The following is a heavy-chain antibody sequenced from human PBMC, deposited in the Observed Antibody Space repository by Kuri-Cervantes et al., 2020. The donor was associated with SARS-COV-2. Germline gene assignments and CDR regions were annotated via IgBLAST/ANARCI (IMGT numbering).Heavy chain of an antibody. CDR3: AKLVATNDVFDI. CDR1: GFTFSNAW. CDR2: ISWNSGNI. J-gene: IGHJ3*02. D-gene: IGHD5-12*01. V-gene: IGHV3-9*03. Sequence: GGSLRLSCAASGFTFSNAWMSWVRQAPGKGLEWVSGISWNSGNIGYADSVKGRFTISRDNAKNSLYLQMNSLGAEDMALYYCAKLVATNDVFDIWGQGTMVTVSS.